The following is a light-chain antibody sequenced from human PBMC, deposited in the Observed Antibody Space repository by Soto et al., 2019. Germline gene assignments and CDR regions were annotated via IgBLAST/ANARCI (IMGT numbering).Light chain of an antibody. Sequence: DIEMTQSPSTLSASVGDRVTITCRVRQSINIWLAWHQQRPGKAPKLFIQKAPSLERGVPSRFSGSGSGTEFSLTISSLQPDDFATYYCQQYRSHSTFGGGTKVESK. J-gene: IGKJ4*01. CDR3: QQYRSHST. V-gene: IGKV1-5*03. CDR2: KAP. CDR1: QSINIW.